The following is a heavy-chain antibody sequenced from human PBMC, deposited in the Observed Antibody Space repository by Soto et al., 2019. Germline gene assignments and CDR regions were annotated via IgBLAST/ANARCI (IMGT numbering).Heavy chain of an antibody. D-gene: IGHD2-2*01. CDR1: GDYIHVGGYY. V-gene: IGHV4-30-4*01. Sequence: SETLSLTCSVSGDYIHVGGYYWTWIRQRPGKGLEWMGYIYYTGKTYYNPSLESRLTMSVDRSKNQFSLRLTSVTAAETAVYFCGRDLTSNANCIDPWGQGTLVTVSS. CDR3: GRDLTSNANCIDP. CDR2: IYYTGKT. J-gene: IGHJ5*02.